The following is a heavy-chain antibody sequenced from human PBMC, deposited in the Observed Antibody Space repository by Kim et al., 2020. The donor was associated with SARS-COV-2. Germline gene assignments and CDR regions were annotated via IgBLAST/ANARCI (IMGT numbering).Heavy chain of an antibody. CDR1: GFTFSSYG. CDR3: AKDSTLAVAGPVDY. CDR2: ISYEGSNK. V-gene: IGHV3-30*18. Sequence: GGSLRLSCAASGFTFSSYGMHWVRQAPGKGLEWVAVISYEGSNKYYADSVKGRFTISRDNSKNTLYLQMNSLRAEDTAVYYCAKDSTLAVAGPVDYWGQGTLVTVSS. D-gene: IGHD6-19*01. J-gene: IGHJ4*02.